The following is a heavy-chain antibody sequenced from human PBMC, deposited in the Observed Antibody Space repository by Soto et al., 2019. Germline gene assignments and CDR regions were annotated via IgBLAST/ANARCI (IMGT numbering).Heavy chain of an antibody. CDR1: GGTFSSYT. D-gene: IGHD2-15*01. J-gene: IGHJ4*02. CDR2: IIPILGIA. CDR3: ARAAVVAATAFDY. V-gene: IGHV1-69*02. Sequence: ASVKVSCKASGGTFSSYTISWVQQAPGQGLEWMGRIIPILGIANYAQKFQGRVTITADKSTSTAYMELSSLRSEDTAVYYCARAAVVAATAFDYWGQGTLVTVSS.